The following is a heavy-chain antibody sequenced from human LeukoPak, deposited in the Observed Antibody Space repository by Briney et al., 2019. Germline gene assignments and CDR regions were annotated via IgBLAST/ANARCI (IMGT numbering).Heavy chain of an antibody. V-gene: IGHV1-3*01. Sequence: ASVKVSCKASGYTFTSYAMHWVRQAPGQRLEWMGWINAGNGNTKYSRKFQGRVTITRDTSASTAYMELSSLRSEDTAVYYCAWGGGIFFQHWGQGTLVTVSS. D-gene: IGHD3-16*01. CDR2: INAGNGNT. CDR3: AWGGGIFFQH. J-gene: IGHJ1*01. CDR1: GYTFTSYA.